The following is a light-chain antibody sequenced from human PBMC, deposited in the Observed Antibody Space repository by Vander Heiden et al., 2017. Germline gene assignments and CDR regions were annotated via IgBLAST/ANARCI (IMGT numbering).Light chain of an antibody. Sequence: EIVLTQSPATLSLSPGESATLPCGASQSVTSNYLAWYQRKPGLAPRLLIYDASSRATGIPDRFSGSGSGTDFTLTISRLEPEDFAVYYCQQYGNSPWTFGQGTKVDIK. CDR1: QSVTSNY. V-gene: IGKV3D-20*01. CDR3: QQYGNSPWT. CDR2: DAS. J-gene: IGKJ1*01.